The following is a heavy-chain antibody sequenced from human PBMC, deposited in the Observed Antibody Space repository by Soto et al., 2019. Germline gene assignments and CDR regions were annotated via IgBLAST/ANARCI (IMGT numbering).Heavy chain of an antibody. V-gene: IGHV4-4*07. CDR3: ARVDDYVWGSYRYTRYYFDY. CDR1: GGSISSYY. Sequence: PSETLSLTCTVSGGSISSYYWSWIRQPAGKGLEWIGRIYTSGSTNYNPSLKSRVTMSVDTSKNQFSLKLSSVTAADTAVYYCARVDDYVWGSYRYTRYYFDYWGQGTLVTVSS. CDR2: IYTSGST. J-gene: IGHJ4*02. D-gene: IGHD3-16*02.